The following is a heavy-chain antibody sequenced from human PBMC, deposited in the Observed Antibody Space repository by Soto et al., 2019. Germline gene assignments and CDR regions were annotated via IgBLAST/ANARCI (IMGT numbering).Heavy chain of an antibody. D-gene: IGHD2-15*01. CDR1: GGTFTNYA. CDR2: IIPIFGTP. J-gene: IGHJ6*02. Sequence: QVQLVQSGAEVKKPGSSLKVSCKASGGTFTNYAFSWVRQAPGQGPEWMGGIIPIFGTPDYAQKFQGRVISPAAESTRPVYMELNRLRSDDTAVYYCATEPSVGYCITTPCPKPFYYSAMDVWGQGTTVTFAS. CDR3: ATEPSVGYCITTPCPKPFYYSAMDV. V-gene: IGHV1-69*12.